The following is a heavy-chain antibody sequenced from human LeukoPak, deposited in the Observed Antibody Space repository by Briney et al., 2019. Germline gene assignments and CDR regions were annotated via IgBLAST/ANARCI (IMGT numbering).Heavy chain of an antibody. D-gene: IGHD2-8*01. J-gene: IGHJ3*02. Sequence: GGSLRLSCAASGFTFSSYTMNWVRQAPGKGLEWVSSISSTSYYIHDADSLKGRVTISRDNAKNSLYLQMNSLRAEDTAVYYCARGGLGYCANGVCYNDPFAIWGQGTVVTVSS. CDR3: ARGGLGYCANGVCYNDPFAI. V-gene: IGHV3-21*01. CDR2: ISSTSYYI. CDR1: GFTFSSYT.